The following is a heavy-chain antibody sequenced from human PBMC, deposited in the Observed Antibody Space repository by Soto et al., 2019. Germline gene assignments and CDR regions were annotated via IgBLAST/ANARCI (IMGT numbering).Heavy chain of an antibody. J-gene: IGHJ4*02. CDR3: AXDLHYYDSSGYSEPFDY. CDR2: ISGSGGST. CDR1: GFTFSSYA. D-gene: IGHD3-22*01. Sequence: PGGSLRLSCAASGFTFSSYAMSWVRQAPGKGLEWVSAISGSGGSTYYADSVKGRFTISRDNSKNTLYLRMNSLRAEDTAVYYCAXDLHYYDSSGYSEPFDYWGQGTLVTVSS. V-gene: IGHV3-23*01.